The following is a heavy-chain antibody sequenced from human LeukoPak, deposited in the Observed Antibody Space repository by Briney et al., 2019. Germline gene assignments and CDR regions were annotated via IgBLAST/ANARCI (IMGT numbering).Heavy chain of an antibody. J-gene: IGHJ3*02. V-gene: IGHV3-21*01. CDR1: GFTFSSYS. D-gene: IGHD3-16*02. Sequence: GGSLRLSCAASGFTFSSYSMNWVRQAPGKGLEGVSSISSSSSYIYYADSVKGRFTISRDNAKNSLYLQMNSLRAEDTAVYYCASLSASFAFDIWGQGTMVTVSS. CDR3: ASLSASFAFDI. CDR2: ISSSSSYI.